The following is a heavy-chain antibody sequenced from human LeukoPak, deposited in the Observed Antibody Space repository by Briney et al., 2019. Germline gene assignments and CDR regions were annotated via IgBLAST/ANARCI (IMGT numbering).Heavy chain of an antibody. Sequence: ASVKASCKASGYTFTSYGISWVRQAPGQGLEWMGWISAYNGNTNYARKLQGRVTMTTDTSTSTAYMELRSLRSDDTAVYYCARDRRDGYRDYWGQGTLVTVSS. CDR2: ISAYNGNT. V-gene: IGHV1-18*01. CDR3: ARDRRDGYRDY. CDR1: GYTFTSYG. D-gene: IGHD5-24*01. J-gene: IGHJ4*02.